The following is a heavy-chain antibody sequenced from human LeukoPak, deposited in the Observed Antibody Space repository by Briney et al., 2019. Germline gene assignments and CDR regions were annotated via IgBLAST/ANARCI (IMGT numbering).Heavy chain of an antibody. CDR3: ARLGLCSSTSCYVFWHFDL. CDR2: IHGSGGGST. CDR1: GFTFSSYS. Sequence: GGSLRLSCAASGFTFSSYSMNWVRQAPGKGLEWVSAIHGSGGGSTYYADSVRGRSTISRDNSKNTLYLQMNSLRAEDTAVYYCARLGLCSSTSCYVFWHFDLWGRGTLVTVSS. D-gene: IGHD2-2*01. V-gene: IGHV3-23*01. J-gene: IGHJ2*01.